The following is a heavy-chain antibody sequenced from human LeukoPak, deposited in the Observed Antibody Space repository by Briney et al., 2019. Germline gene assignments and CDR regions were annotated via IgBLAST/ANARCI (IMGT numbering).Heavy chain of an antibody. V-gene: IGHV3-48*03. J-gene: IGHJ4*02. CDR1: GFTFSSCE. CDR3: ARDYLTVGATYYFDY. Sequence: GGSLRLPCAASGFTFSSCEMNWVRQAPGKGLEWVSYISSSGSTMYYADSVKGQFTISRDNAKNSLYLQMNSLRAEDTAVYYCARDYLTVGATYYFDYWGQGTLVTVSS. CDR2: ISSSGSTM. D-gene: IGHD1-26*01.